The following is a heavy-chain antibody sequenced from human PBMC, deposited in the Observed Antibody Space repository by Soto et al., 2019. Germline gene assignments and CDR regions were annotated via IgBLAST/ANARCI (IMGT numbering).Heavy chain of an antibody. J-gene: IGHJ6*02. V-gene: IGHV5-51*01. CDR3: ARCTAAALDPRHGMDV. CDR2: IYPGDSDT. D-gene: IGHD6-13*01. CDR1: GYSFTSYW. Sequence: PGESLKISCKGSGYSFTSYWIGWVRQMPGKGLEWMGIIYPGDSDTRYSPSFQGQVTISADKSISTAYLQWSSLKASDTAMYYCARCTAAALDPRHGMDVWGQGTTGTVSS.